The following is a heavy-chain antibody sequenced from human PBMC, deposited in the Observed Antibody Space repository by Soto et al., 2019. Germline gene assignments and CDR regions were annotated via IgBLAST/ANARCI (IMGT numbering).Heavy chain of an antibody. CDR2: MYNTGST. Sequence: SETLSLTCTVSGGSISRYYWSWIRQPPGKGLEWVGYMYNTGSTVYNPSFKSRVTISVDTSKNQFSLKLNSVTAADTAVYYCARDLWGYCGTDCYPLDVWGQGTTVTVSS. J-gene: IGHJ6*02. D-gene: IGHD2-21*02. CDR3: ARDLWGYCGTDCYPLDV. V-gene: IGHV4-59*01. CDR1: GGSISRYY.